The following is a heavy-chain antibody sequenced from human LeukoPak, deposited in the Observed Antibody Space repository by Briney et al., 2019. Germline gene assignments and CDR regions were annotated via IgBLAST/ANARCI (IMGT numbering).Heavy chain of an antibody. CDR1: GFTFSVYG. D-gene: IGHD3-10*01. J-gene: IGHJ4*02. CDR3: ATLFGAGTLANEYDY. Sequence: PGGSLTLSCAPSGFTFSVYGMHWVPQAPDKGLEWESFIRSDGNNKYYTESVKGRFTVYRDISNNTLSPQINSQRVEHTAIYYCATLFGAGTLANEYDYWGQGSLVTVSS. V-gene: IGHV3-30*02. CDR2: IRSDGNNK.